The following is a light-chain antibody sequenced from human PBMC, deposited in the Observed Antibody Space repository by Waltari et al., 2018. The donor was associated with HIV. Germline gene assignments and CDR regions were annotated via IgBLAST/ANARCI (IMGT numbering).Light chain of an antibody. CDR3: NSYRGGSSPWV. CDR2: EVN. J-gene: IGLJ3*02. Sequence: QSALTQPASVSGSPGQSITISCTGTSSDVGGYNHVSWYQHHPGKAPTLMFYEVNNRPSDGSKRFSGSKSGNTASLTISGLQAEDEADYYCNSYRGGSSPWVFGGGTKLTVL. CDR1: SSDVGGYNH. V-gene: IGLV2-14*01.